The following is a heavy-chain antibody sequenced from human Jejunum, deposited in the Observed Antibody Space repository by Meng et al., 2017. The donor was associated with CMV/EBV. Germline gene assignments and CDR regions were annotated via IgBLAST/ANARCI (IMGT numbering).Heavy chain of an antibody. V-gene: IGHV4-31*11. Sequence: QVQLQESGPGLVKPAQTLSLTCAVSGGSISSGGYYWNWIRQQPGKGLEWIGSIYYTGGTYYNPSLKSRISMSVDTSKNQFSLKLTSVTAADTAVYYCAREYGSGYPPDYWGQGTLVTVSS. CDR2: IYYTGGT. CDR3: AREYGSGYPPDY. D-gene: IGHD3-10*01. J-gene: IGHJ1*01. CDR1: GGSISSGGYY.